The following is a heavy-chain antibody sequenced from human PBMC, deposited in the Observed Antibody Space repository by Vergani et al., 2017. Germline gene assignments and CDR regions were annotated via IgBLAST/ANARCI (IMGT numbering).Heavy chain of an antibody. CDR2: ISSSGSTI. Sequence: EVQLVESGGGLVQPGGSLRLSCAASGFTFSSYEMNWVRQAPGKGLEWVSYISSSGSTIYYADSVKGRFTISRDNAKNSLYLQMNSLRAEDTAVYYCAREPYYYYGSGSHLYYYYYYGMDVWGQGTTVTVSS. V-gene: IGHV3-48*03. D-gene: IGHD3-10*01. CDR3: AREPYYYYGSGSHLYYYYYYGMDV. J-gene: IGHJ6*02. CDR1: GFTFSSYE.